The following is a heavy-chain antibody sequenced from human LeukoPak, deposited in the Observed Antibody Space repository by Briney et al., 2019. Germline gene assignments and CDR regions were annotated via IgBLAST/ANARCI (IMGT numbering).Heavy chain of an antibody. CDR1: GYTFTNYH. CDR3: ARDHSSSWYGDHDAFDD. Sequence: GASVKVSCKASGYTFTNYHMHWVRQAPGQGLEWMGWINPNSGGTSYAQKFQGRVTMTRDTSITTAYMELIRLRSDDTAVYYCARDHSSSWYGDHDAFDDWGQGTVVTVSS. CDR2: INPNSGGT. J-gene: IGHJ3*01. D-gene: IGHD6-13*01. V-gene: IGHV1-2*02.